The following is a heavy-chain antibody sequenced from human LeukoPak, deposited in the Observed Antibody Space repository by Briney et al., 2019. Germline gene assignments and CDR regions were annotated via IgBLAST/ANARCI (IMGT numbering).Heavy chain of an antibody. V-gene: IGHV4-38-2*01. D-gene: IGHD3-16*01. CDR2: IYHSGST. Sequence: SETLSLTCAVSGYSISSGYYWGWIRQPPGKGLEWIGSIYHSGSTYYNPSLKSRVTTSVDTSKNQFSLKLSSVTAADTAVYYCARHGGRYAGLSYFDYWGQGTLVTVSS. CDR1: GYSISSGYY. J-gene: IGHJ4*02. CDR3: ARHGGRYAGLSYFDY.